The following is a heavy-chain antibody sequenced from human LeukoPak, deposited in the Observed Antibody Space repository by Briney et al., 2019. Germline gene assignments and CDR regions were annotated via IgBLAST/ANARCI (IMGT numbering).Heavy chain of an antibody. V-gene: IGHV4-31*03. CDR1: GGSISRGGYF. CDR3: ARDDYGDYDAFDP. J-gene: IGHJ5*02. D-gene: IGHD4-17*01. CDR2: IYCSEST. Sequence: PSDTLSLTCTVSGGSISRGGYFWRWIRQHPGKGLEWFGYIYCSESTYYNPSLKSRVTISVDTSKNQFSLKMSSVTAADTAVYYCARDDYGDYDAFDPWGQGTLVTVSS.